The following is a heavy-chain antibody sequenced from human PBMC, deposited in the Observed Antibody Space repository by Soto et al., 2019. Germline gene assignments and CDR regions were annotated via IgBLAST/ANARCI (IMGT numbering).Heavy chain of an antibody. CDR3: ARGRGLLIIY. D-gene: IGHD2-8*01. J-gene: IGHJ4*02. CDR2: INHSGST. CDR1: GGSFSGYY. Sequence: SETLSLTCAVYGGSFSGYYWSWIRQPPGKGLEWIGEINHSGSTNYNPSLKSRVTISVDTSKNQFSLKLSSVTAADTAVHYCARGRGLLIIYWGQGTLVTVSS. V-gene: IGHV4-34*01.